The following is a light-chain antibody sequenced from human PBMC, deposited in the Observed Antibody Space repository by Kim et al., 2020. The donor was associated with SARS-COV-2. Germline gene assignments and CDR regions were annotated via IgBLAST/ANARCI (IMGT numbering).Light chain of an antibody. Sequence: RVMTQSPATLSVSPGERATLSCRASQTISNRFAWYQQKPGQAPRLLIYDASTRATGVPDRFSGRGSETEFTLTISSLQSEDIAVYYCQQYDNWALTFGGGTKVDIK. CDR3: QQYDNWALT. CDR2: DAS. CDR1: QTISNR. J-gene: IGKJ4*01. V-gene: IGKV3-15*01.